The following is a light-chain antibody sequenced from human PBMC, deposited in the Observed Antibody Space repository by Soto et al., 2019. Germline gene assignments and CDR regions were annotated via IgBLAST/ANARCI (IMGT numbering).Light chain of an antibody. CDR2: GAS. Sequence: EIVMTQSPATLSVSPGERATLSCRASQSVSSNLAWYQQKPGQAPRLLIYGASTRATGIPARFSGSGSGTEFTLTISSLQSEDFAVYYCQQSNNWPHTLGQGTKVEIK. CDR1: QSVSSN. V-gene: IGKV3-15*01. J-gene: IGKJ1*01. CDR3: QQSNNWPHT.